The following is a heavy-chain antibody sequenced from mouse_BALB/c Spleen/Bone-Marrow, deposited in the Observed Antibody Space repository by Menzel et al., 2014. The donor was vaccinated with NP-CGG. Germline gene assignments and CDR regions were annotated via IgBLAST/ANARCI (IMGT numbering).Heavy chain of an antibody. Sequence: EVKLQESGGGLVKLGGSLKLSCAASGFTFSSYYMSWVRQTPEKRLELVAAINSNGGSTYYPDTVKGRFTISRDNAKNTLYLQMSSLMSEDTALYYCARLGNDDAMDYWGQGTSVTVSS. D-gene: IGHD2-12*01. CDR1: GFTFSSYY. CDR2: INSNGGST. CDR3: ARLGNDDAMDY. V-gene: IGHV5-6-2*01. J-gene: IGHJ4*01.